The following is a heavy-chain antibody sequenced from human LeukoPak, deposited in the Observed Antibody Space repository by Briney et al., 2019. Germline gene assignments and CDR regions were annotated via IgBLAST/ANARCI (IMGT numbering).Heavy chain of an antibody. V-gene: IGHV3-7*01. J-gene: IGHJ5*02. CDR2: IKEDGSEK. CDR1: GFTFSTYW. CDR3: ARVRGIVVEVPTNNCFDP. D-gene: IGHD2-15*01. Sequence: PGGSLRLSCVASGFTFSTYWMSWVRQAPGKGLEWVANIKEDGSEKYYVDSVKGRFTISRDNAKNSPYLQMTSLRAEDTAVYYCARVRGIVVEVPTNNCFDPWGQGTLVTVSS.